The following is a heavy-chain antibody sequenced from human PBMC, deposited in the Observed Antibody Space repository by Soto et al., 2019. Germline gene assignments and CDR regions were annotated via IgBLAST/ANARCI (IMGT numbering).Heavy chain of an antibody. CDR3: ATYYCSGGRCYSFDY. Sequence: QVQLQESGPGLVKPSETLSLTCTVSGDSISGYYWSWIRQPPGKGLQWIGYISYSGSTNQNPSLKSRVTIPVDTSKNQFSLRLSSVTAADTAVYYCATYYCSGGRCYSFDYWGQGTLVTVSS. CDR1: GDSISGYY. J-gene: IGHJ4*02. D-gene: IGHD2-15*01. V-gene: IGHV4-59*01. CDR2: ISYSGST.